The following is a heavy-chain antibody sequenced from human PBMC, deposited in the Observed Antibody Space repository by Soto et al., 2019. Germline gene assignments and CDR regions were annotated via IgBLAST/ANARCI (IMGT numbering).Heavy chain of an antibody. J-gene: IGHJ6*03. Sequence: SETLSLTCTVSGGSISSSSYYWGWIRQPPGKGLEWIGSIYYSGSTYYNPSLKSRVTISVDTSKNQFSLKLSSVTAADTAVYYCARQKDTYYDSTPLPHYYYLDVWGKGTTVTVSS. D-gene: IGHD3-3*01. CDR2: IYYSGST. V-gene: IGHV4-39*01. CDR3: ARQKDTYYDSTPLPHYYYLDV. CDR1: GGSISSSSYY.